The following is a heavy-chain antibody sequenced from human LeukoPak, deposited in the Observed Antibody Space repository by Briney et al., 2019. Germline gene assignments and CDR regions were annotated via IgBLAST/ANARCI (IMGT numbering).Heavy chain of an antibody. CDR3: GRPLVGTSSAAFDI. CDR1: GFTFNNYW. V-gene: IGHV3-74*01. Sequence: GGSLRLSCAASGFTFNNYWMHWVRQAPGKGLVWVSVTSSDGRITNYADSVKGRFTISRDNAKNTLYLQLNSPRAEDTAVYYCGRPLVGTSSAAFDIWGQGTMVTVSS. D-gene: IGHD1-26*01. CDR2: TSSDGRIT. J-gene: IGHJ3*02.